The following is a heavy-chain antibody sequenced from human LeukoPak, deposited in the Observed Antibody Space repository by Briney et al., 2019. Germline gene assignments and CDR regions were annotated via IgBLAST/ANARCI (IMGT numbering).Heavy chain of an antibody. J-gene: IGHJ4*02. CDR3: ARVTYDYVWGIIDY. CDR2: VYYSGST. CDR1: GGSISSYY. V-gene: IGHV4-59*01. D-gene: IGHD3-16*01. Sequence: PSETLSLTCTVSGGSISSYYWSWIRQPPGQGLEWIGYVYYSGSTNYNPSLKSRVTISVDTSKNQFSLKLSSVTAADTAVYYCARVTYDYVWGIIDYWGQGTLVTVSS.